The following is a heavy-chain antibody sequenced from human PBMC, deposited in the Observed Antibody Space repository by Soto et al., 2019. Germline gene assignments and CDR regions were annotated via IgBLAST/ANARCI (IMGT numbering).Heavy chain of an antibody. CDR1: GFTFSSYS. Sequence: GGSLRLSCAASGFTFSSYSMNWVRQAPGKGLEWVSSISSSSSYIYYADSVKGRFTISRDNAKNSLYLQMNSLRAEDTAVYYCARDGNNWNDPRKRNDAFDIWGQGTMVTVSS. J-gene: IGHJ3*02. D-gene: IGHD1-1*01. CDR3: ARDGNNWNDPRKRNDAFDI. CDR2: ISSSSSYI. V-gene: IGHV3-21*01.